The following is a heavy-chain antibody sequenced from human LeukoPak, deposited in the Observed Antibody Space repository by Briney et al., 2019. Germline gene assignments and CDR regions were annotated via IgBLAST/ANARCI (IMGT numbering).Heavy chain of an antibody. V-gene: IGHV4-61*01. Sequence: SETLSLTCTVSGGSVSSGSYYWNWIRQPPGKGLEWIGYIYYSGSTNYNPSLNSRGTISLDTSKNQFSLTLSSVTAADTAVFYCARGYSSIRGWFDPWGQGTPVTVSS. J-gene: IGHJ5*02. D-gene: IGHD6-13*01. CDR3: ARGYSSIRGWFDP. CDR1: GGSVSSGSYY. CDR2: IYYSGST.